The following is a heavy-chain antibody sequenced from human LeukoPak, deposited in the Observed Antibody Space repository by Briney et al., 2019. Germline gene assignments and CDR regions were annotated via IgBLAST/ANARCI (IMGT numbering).Heavy chain of an antibody. J-gene: IGHJ4*02. V-gene: IGHV3-30*18. CDR1: GFTFSSYG. Sequence: GRSLRLSCAASGFTFSSYGVHWVRQAPGKGLEWVAVISYDGSNKYYADSVKGRFTISRDNSKNTLYLQMNSLRAEDTAVYYCAKSHYRGFGELFSNFDYWGQGTLVTVSS. D-gene: IGHD3-10*01. CDR2: ISYDGSNK. CDR3: AKSHYRGFGELFSNFDY.